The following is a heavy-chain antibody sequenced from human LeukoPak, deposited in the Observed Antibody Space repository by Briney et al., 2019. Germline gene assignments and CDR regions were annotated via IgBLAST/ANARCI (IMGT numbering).Heavy chain of an antibody. CDR2: INSDGTYT. V-gene: IGHV3-74*01. CDR3: ARVHSSGFDLLYFEH. D-gene: IGHD3-22*01. Sequence: PGGSLRLSCVASGFTFSSYWMHWVRHVPGKGLVWVSHINSDGTYTSFADSVKGRFTISRDDAKNTLYLQMNSLRAEDTAVYYCARVHSSGFDLLYFEHWGQGTLVTVSS. J-gene: IGHJ4*02. CDR1: GFTFSSYW.